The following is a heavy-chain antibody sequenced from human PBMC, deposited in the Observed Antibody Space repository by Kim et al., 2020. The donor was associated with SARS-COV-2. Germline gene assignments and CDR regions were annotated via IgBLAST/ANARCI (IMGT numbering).Heavy chain of an antibody. D-gene: IGHD6-19*01. CDR3: ARTIAVAGTRRYYYGMDV. CDR2: IIPIFGTA. Sequence: SVKVSCKASGGTFSSYAISWVRQAPGQGLEWMGGIIPIFGTANYAQKFQGRVTITADESTSTAYMELSSLRSEDTAVYYCARTIAVAGTRRYYYGMDVWGQGTTVTVSS. V-gene: IGHV1-69*13. J-gene: IGHJ6*02. CDR1: GGTFSSYA.